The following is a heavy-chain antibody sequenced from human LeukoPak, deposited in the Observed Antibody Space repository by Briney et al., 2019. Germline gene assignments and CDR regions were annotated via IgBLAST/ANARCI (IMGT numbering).Heavy chain of an antibody. J-gene: IGHJ4*02. CDR3: ARGYSSNQYYFDY. D-gene: IGHD6-13*01. CDR2: ISYDGSNK. CDR1: GFTFSSYA. V-gene: IGHV3-30*04. Sequence: HPGRSLRLSCAASGFTFSSYAMHWVRQAPGKGLEWVAVISYDGSNKYYADSVKGRFTISRDNSKNTLYLQTNSLRAEDTAVYYCARGYSSNQYYFDYWGQGTLVTVSS.